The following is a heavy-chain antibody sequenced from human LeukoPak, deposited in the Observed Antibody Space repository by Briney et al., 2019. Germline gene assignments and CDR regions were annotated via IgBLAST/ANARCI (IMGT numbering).Heavy chain of an antibody. CDR3: ARGYGGYLS. CDR2: IKQDGSEK. D-gene: IGHD4-23*01. V-gene: IGHV3-7*04. Sequence: GGSVRLSCAASGFTFSTYWMTWVRQAPGKGLEWVANIKQDGSEKYYVDSVKGRFTISRDNAKNSLYLQMNSLRAEDTAVYYCARGYGGYLSWGQGTLVTVSS. J-gene: IGHJ5*02. CDR1: GFTFSTYW.